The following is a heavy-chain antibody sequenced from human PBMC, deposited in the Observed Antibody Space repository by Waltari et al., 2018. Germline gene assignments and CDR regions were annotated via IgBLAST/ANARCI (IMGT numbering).Heavy chain of an antibody. CDR1: GYTLTELS. J-gene: IGHJ3*02. Sequence: QVQLVQSGAEVKKPGASVKVSCKVSGYTLTELSMHWVRQAPGKGLEWMGGFDPEDGETIYAQKFQGRVTMTEDTSTDTAYMELSSLRSEDTAVYYCATSGTRGIAAAVTRDAFDIWGQGTMVTVSS. CDR2: FDPEDGET. V-gene: IGHV1-24*01. CDR3: ATSGTRGIAAAVTRDAFDI. D-gene: IGHD6-13*01.